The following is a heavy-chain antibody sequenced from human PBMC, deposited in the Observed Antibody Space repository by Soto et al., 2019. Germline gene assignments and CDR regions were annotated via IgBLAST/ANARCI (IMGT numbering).Heavy chain of an antibody. Sequence: TLSLTCTVSGGSISSGGYYWNWIRQHPGKGLEWIGYIYYSGSTYYNPSLKSRVTISVDASKNQFSLRLSSVTAADTAVYYCAREAMDVTVYASGDAFDIWGQGTMVT. CDR1: GGSISSGGYY. D-gene: IGHD2-8*01. V-gene: IGHV4-31*03. J-gene: IGHJ3*02. CDR3: AREAMDVTVYASGDAFDI. CDR2: IYYSGST.